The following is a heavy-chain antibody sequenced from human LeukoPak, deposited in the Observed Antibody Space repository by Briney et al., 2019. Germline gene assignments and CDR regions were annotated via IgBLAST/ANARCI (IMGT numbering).Heavy chain of an antibody. D-gene: IGHD6-13*01. CDR1: GFTFSSYS. Sequence: PGGSLRLSCAASGFTFSSYSMNWVRQAPGKGLEWVSYISSSSSTIYYADSVKGRFTISRDNAKNTLYLQMNSLRAEDTAVYYCARGAAAGDPYYYYYMDVWGKGTTVTVSS. CDR2: ISSSSSTI. CDR3: ARGAAAGDPYYYYYMDV. J-gene: IGHJ6*03. V-gene: IGHV3-48*01.